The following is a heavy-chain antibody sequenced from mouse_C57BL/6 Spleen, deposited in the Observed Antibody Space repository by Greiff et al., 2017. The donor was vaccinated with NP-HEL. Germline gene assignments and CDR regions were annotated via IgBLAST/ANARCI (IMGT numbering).Heavy chain of an antibody. V-gene: IGHV5-17*01. CDR1: GFTFSDYG. CDR3: ARRALLEDWYFDV. CDR2: ISSGSSTI. J-gene: IGHJ1*03. D-gene: IGHD2-10*01. Sequence: EVKLEESGGGLVKPGGSLKLSCAASGFTFSDYGMHWVRQAPEKGLEWVAYISSGSSTIYYADTVKGRFTISRDNAKNTLFLQMTSLRSEDTAMYYCARRALLEDWYFDVWGTGTTVTVSS.